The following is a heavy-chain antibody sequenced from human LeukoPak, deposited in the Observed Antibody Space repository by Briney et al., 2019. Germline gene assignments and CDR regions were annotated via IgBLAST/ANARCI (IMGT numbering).Heavy chain of an antibody. V-gene: IGHV3-9*01. CDR1: GFTFDDYA. J-gene: IGHJ4*02. D-gene: IGHD3-22*01. Sequence: SLRLSCAASGFTFDDYAMHWVRQAPGKGLEWVSGISWNSGSIGYADSVKGRFTISRDNAKNSLYLQMNSLRAEDTALYYCAKDLASPYYYDSSGYLNWGQGTLVTVSS. CDR2: ISWNSGSI. CDR3: AKDLASPYYYDSSGYLN.